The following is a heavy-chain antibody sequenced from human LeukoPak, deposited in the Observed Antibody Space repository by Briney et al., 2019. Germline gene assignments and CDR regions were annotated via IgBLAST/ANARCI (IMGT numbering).Heavy chain of an antibody. J-gene: IGHJ3*01. V-gene: IGHV3-53*01. D-gene: IGHD3-10*01. CDR3: ARAVAYYYVSGNYYPGAFDV. CDR1: GFSVSSNF. Sequence: GSLRLSCTASGFSVSSNFMSWVRQAPGKGLEWVSVLYSGANTYYADSVKGRFTISRDNSKNTLYLQMNSLRADDTAVYYCARAVAYYYVSGNYYPGAFDVWGQGTMVTVSS. CDR2: LYSGANT.